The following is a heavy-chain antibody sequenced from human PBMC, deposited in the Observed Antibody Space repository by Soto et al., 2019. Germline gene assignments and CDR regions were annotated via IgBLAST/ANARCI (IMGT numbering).Heavy chain of an antibody. CDR3: ARDLDITIFGVVSPDAFDI. D-gene: IGHD3-3*01. Sequence: PGGSLRLSCAASGFTFSSYAMSWVRQAPGKGLEWVSVFSCIGGSTYYVDSVKGRFTISRDNAKNSLYLQMNSLRAEDMAVYFCARDLDITIFGVVSPDAFDIWGQGTMVTVSS. J-gene: IGHJ3*02. CDR1: GFTFSSYA. CDR2: FSCIGGST. V-gene: IGHV3-23*01.